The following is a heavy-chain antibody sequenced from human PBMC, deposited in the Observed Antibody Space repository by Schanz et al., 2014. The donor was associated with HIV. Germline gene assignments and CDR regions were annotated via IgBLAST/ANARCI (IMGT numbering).Heavy chain of an antibody. CDR1: GFTITSYG. J-gene: IGHJ4*02. V-gene: IGHV3-23*01. CDR3: AKPEYDSSGNSQSHFDY. CDR2: ISAGVGTA. D-gene: IGHD3-22*01. Sequence: EVQLLESGGGLVQPGGSLRLSCAVSGFTITSYGMSWVRQAPGKGLEWVSTISAGVGTASYADSVKGRFTISRDNSKNTLYLQMTTLRTEDTAVYYCAKPEYDSSGNSQSHFDYWGQGTLVTVSS.